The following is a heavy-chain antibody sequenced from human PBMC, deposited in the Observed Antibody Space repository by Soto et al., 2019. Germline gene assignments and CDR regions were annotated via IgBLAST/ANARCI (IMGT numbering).Heavy chain of an antibody. J-gene: IGHJ6*02. Sequence: GGSLRLSCAASGFTFSSYGMHWVRQAPGKGLEWVAVIWYDGSNKYYADYVKGRFTISRDNSKNKQYLQINRLRAEDTAVYYCARESIAAAGPHPYYYYYGMDVWGQGTTVTV. CDR1: GFTFSSYG. V-gene: IGHV3-33*01. CDR2: IWYDGSNK. D-gene: IGHD6-13*01. CDR3: ARESIAAAGPHPYYYYYGMDV.